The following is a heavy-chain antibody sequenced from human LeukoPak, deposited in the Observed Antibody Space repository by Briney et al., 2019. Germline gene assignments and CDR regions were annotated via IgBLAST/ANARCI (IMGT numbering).Heavy chain of an antibody. Sequence: GGPLKLSCAASGFTFSGSAMHWVRQASGKGLEWVGRIRSKANSYATAYAAPVKGRFTISRDDSKNTAYLQMNSLKTEDTAVYYCFKLADIAAAGTLTDYWGQGTLVTVSS. CDR2: IRSKANSYAT. D-gene: IGHD6-13*01. V-gene: IGHV3-73*01. CDR1: GFTFSGSA. CDR3: FKLADIAAAGTLTDY. J-gene: IGHJ4*02.